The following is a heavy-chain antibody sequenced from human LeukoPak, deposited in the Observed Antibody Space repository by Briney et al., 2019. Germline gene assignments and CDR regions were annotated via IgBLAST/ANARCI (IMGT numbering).Heavy chain of an antibody. D-gene: IGHD3-3*01. J-gene: IGHJ3*02. CDR2: IYYGGKT. Sequence: SETLSLTCTVSGGSISGTIYYCAWICQPPGKGLEWIGTIYYGGKTYYSPSLKSRVTTSVDTSKNQFSLKLSSVTAADTAVYYCARHLGGSGSSDAFDIWGQGTMVTVSS. CDR3: ARHLGGSGSSDAFDI. CDR1: GGSISGTIYY. V-gene: IGHV4-39*01.